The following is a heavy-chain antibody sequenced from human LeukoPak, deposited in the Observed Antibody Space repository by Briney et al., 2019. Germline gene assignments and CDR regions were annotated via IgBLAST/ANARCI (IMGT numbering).Heavy chain of an antibody. CDR3: ARGSTYYDSSGQVPFDY. CDR1: GFTFSTYS. CDR2: ISGSSSTI. D-gene: IGHD3-22*01. Sequence: GGSLRLSCAASGFTFSTYSMNWVRQAPGKGLEWVSYISGSSSTIYYADSVKGRFTISRDNAKNSLYLQMNSLRAEDTAVYYCARGSTYYDSSGQVPFDYWGQGTLVTVSS. J-gene: IGHJ4*02. V-gene: IGHV3-48*01.